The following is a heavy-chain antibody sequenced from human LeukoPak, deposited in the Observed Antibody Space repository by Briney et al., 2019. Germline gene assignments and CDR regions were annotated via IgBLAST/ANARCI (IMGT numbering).Heavy chain of an antibody. CDR3: ARVGVGIAYYYGMDV. CDR1: GFTFSSYS. J-gene: IGHJ6*02. Sequence: GGSLRLSCAASGFTFSSYSMNWVRQAPGKGLEWISYISSSKSTIYYADSVKGRFTISRDNAKSTLYLQMNSLRVEDTAVYYCARVGVGIAYYYGMDVWGQGTTVTVSS. D-gene: IGHD2-21*01. CDR2: ISSSKSTI. V-gene: IGHV3-48*04.